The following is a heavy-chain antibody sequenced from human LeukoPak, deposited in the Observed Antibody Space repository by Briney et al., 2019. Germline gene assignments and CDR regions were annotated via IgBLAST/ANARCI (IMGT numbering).Heavy chain of an antibody. CDR1: GFSFGSYA. D-gene: IGHD2-8*01. Sequence: GGSLRLSCAASGFSFGSYALSWVRQAPGKGLEWVSVISGSGDNTHYTDPVKGRFTISRDNSKNTLYLQMNSLRAEDTAVYYCTSQSDAIESFGTRNYWGQGTLVTVSS. CDR2: ISGSGDNT. V-gene: IGHV3-23*01. CDR3: TSQSDAIESFGTRNY. J-gene: IGHJ4*02.